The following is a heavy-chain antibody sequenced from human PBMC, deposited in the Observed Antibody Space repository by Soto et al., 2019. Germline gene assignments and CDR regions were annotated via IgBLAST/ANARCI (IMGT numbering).Heavy chain of an antibody. Sequence: QVQLVQSGAEVKKPGASVKVSCKASGYTFTRHYIYWVRQAPGEGLQWMGGIIPIFGTANYAQKFQGRVTITADKSTSTAYMELSSLRSEDTAVYYCARVQGGSSILGWFDPWGQGTLVTVSS. CDR3: ARVQGGSSILGWFDP. CDR1: GYTFTRHY. V-gene: IGHV1-69*06. CDR2: IIPIFGTA. J-gene: IGHJ5*02. D-gene: IGHD1-26*01.